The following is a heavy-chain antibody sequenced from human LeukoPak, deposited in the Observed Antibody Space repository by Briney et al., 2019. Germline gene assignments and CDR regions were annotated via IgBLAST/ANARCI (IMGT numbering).Heavy chain of an antibody. Sequence: SETLSLTCTVSGGSISSYYWSWIRQPPGKGLEWIGYIYHSGSTYYNPSLKSRVTISVDRSKNQFSLKLSSVTAADTAVYYCARDGVGATAGYWGQGTLVTVSS. D-gene: IGHD1-26*01. CDR1: GGSISSYY. CDR2: IYHSGST. J-gene: IGHJ4*02. V-gene: IGHV4-59*12. CDR3: ARDGVGATAGY.